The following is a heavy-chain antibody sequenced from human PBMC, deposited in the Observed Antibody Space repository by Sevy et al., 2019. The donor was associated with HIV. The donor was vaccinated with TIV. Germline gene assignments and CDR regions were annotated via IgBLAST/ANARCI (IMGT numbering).Heavy chain of an antibody. CDR1: DDSINSYY. J-gene: IGHJ4*02. Sequence: SETLSLTCSVSDDSINSYYWSWIWQPPGKGLEWIGYIYNNIGSTSYNPSLTSRVTISVDTSKNQFSLKLASVTAADTAVYYCARGAVVIGTAATPVLDFWGQGSLVTVSS. CDR3: ARGAVVIGTAATPVLDF. D-gene: IGHD2-2*01. V-gene: IGHV4-59*08. CDR2: IYNNIGST.